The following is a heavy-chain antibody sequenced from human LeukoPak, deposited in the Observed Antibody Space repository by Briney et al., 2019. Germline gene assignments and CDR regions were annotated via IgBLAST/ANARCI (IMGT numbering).Heavy chain of an antibody. V-gene: IGHV3-23*01. J-gene: IGHJ4*02. CDR2: FYSDSII. Sequence: GGSLRLSCAASGFTFSSYAMSWVRQAPGKGLEWISTFYSDSIIGYTDAVKGRFTLSTDNSKTTFYLQMNSLRVEDTAVYYCATDRSGSSAGSWAYWGQGTLVAVSS. D-gene: IGHD6-13*01. CDR1: GFTFSSYA. CDR3: ATDRSGSSAGSWAY.